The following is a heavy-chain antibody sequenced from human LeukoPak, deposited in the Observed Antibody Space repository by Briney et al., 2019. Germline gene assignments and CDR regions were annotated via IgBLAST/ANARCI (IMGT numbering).Heavy chain of an antibody. D-gene: IGHD3-22*01. Sequence: ASVKVSCKASGYTFTSYYMHWVRQAPGQGLEWMGIINPSGGSTGYAQKFQGRVTMTRDMSTSTVYMELSSLRSEDTAVYYSARGYDSSGQMGYYFDYWGQGTLVTVSS. CDR1: GYTFTSYY. CDR2: INPSGGST. CDR3: ARGYDSSGQMGYYFDY. J-gene: IGHJ4*02. V-gene: IGHV1-46*01.